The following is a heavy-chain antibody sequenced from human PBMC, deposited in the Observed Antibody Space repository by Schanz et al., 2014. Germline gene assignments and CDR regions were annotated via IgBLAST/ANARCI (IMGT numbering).Heavy chain of an antibody. Sequence: EVQLVESGGDLVQPGGSLRLSCAASGFTFSSNSMNWVRQAPGKGLEWVSSINTGGDSTYYADSVKGRFTISRDNSRDTVYLQMNSLRADDTAMYYCARWFLIRGVILDSWGQGTLVTVSS. CDR2: INTGGDST. CDR3: ARWFLIRGVILDS. J-gene: IGHJ4*02. V-gene: IGHV3-21*03. CDR1: GFTFSSNS. D-gene: IGHD3-10*01.